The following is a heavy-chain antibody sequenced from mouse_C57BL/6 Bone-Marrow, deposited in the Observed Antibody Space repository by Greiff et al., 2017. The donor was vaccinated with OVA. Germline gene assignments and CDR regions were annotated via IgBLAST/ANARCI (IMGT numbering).Heavy chain of an antibody. Sequence: VQLQQSGPELVKPGASVKISCKASGYTFTDYYMNWVKQSHGKSLEWIGDINPNNGGTSYNQKFKGKATLTVDKSSSTAYMELRSLTSEDSAVYYCARGGIYYGNSFAYWGQGTLVTVSA. D-gene: IGHD2-1*01. CDR2: INPNNGGT. CDR1: GYTFTDYY. CDR3: ARGGIYYGNSFAY. V-gene: IGHV1-26*01. J-gene: IGHJ3*01.